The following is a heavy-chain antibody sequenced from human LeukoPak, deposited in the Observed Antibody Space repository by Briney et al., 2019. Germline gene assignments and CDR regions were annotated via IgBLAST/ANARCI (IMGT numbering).Heavy chain of an antibody. CDR3: ASTGVRSGTIGDYYYYMDV. V-gene: IGHV1-69*06. CDR1: GGTFSSYA. Sequence: GASVKVSCKASGGTFSSYAISWVRQAPGQGLEWMGGIIPIFGTASYAQKFQGRVTITADKSTSTAYMELSSLRSEDTAVYYCASTGVRSGTIGDYYYYMDVWGKGTTVTISS. J-gene: IGHJ6*03. D-gene: IGHD2-15*01. CDR2: IIPIFGTA.